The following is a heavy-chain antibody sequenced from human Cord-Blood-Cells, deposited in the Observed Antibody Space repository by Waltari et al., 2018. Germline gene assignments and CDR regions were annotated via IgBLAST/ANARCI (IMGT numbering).Heavy chain of an antibody. CDR1: GGSFSGYY. D-gene: IGHD3-16*01. Sequence: QVQLQPRGAGLLKPPETLSLTCAVYGGSFSGYYWSWIRQPPGKGLEWIGEINHSGSTNYNPSLKSRVTISVDTSKNQFSLKLSSVTAADTAVYYCARGRGALGYWGQGTLVTVSS. CDR3: ARGRGALGY. CDR2: INHSGST. J-gene: IGHJ4*02. V-gene: IGHV4-34*01.